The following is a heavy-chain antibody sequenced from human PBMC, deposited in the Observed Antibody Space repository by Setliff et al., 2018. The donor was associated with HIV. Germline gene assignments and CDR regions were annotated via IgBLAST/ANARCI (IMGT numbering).Heavy chain of an antibody. CDR3: ARAIYGSGTYPFDV. V-gene: IGHV4-4*07. D-gene: IGHD3-10*01. Sequence: SETLSLTCTYSGNSFSGYHWNWLRPPAGKGLEWLGRIYYTGGTEYHPSLKSRLIMSMDTSKDQFFLMLVSLTTADTAVYYCARAIYGSGTYPFDVWGPGTLVTVSS. J-gene: IGHJ4*02. CDR2: IYYTGGT. CDR1: GNSFSGYH.